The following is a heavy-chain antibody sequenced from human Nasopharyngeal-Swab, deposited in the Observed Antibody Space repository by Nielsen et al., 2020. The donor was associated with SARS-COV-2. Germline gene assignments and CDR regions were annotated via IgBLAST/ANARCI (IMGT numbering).Heavy chain of an antibody. J-gene: IGHJ6*02. CDR2: IYYSGST. D-gene: IGHD5-18*01. V-gene: IGHV4-31*03. CDR3: AREGYSYGYSPSYYGIDV. CDR1: GGSISSGGYY. Sequence: SETLSLTCTVSGGSISSGGYYWSWIRQHPGKGLEWIGYIYYSGSTYYNPSLKSRVTISVDTSKNQFSLKLSSVTAADTAVYYCAREGYSYGYSPSYYGIDVWGQWTTVTVSS.